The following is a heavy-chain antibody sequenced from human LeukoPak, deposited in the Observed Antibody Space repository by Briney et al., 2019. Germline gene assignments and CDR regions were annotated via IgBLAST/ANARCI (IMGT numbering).Heavy chain of an antibody. D-gene: IGHD6-6*01. CDR2: IYYSGST. Sequence: SETLSLTCAVYGGSFSGYYWSWIRQPPGKGLEWIGYIYYSGSTNYNPSLKSRVTISVDTSKNQFSLKLSSVTAADTAVYYCARHGAARSVDYWGQGTLVTVSS. CDR1: GGSFSGYY. CDR3: ARHGAARSVDY. V-gene: IGHV4-59*08. J-gene: IGHJ4*02.